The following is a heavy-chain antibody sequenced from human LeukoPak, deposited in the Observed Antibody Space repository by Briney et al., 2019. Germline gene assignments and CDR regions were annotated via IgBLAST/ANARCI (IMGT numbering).Heavy chain of an antibody. CDR2: ISWDGGST. D-gene: IGHD3-10*01. Sequence: GGSLRLSCAASGFTFDDYALHWVRQAPGKGLEWVSLISWDGGSTYYADSVKGRFTISRDNSKNSLYLQMNSLRAEDTALYYCAKAGDPTHYYYMDVWGKGTTVTVSS. CDR3: AKAGDPTHYYYMDV. J-gene: IGHJ6*03. V-gene: IGHV3-43D*04. CDR1: GFTFDDYA.